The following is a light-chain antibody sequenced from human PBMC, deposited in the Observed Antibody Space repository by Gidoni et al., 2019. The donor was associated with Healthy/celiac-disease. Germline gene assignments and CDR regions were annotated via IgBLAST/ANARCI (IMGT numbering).Light chain of an antibody. Sequence: DIVMTQSPDSLAVSLGETATINCKSSQSVLYSSNNKNYLAWYQQKPGQPPKLLIYWASTRESGVPDRFSGSGSGTDFTRTISSLQAEDVAVYYCQQYYSTPPYTFGQXTKLEIK. V-gene: IGKV4-1*01. CDR3: QQYYSTPPYT. J-gene: IGKJ2*01. CDR1: QSVLYSSNNKNY. CDR2: WAS.